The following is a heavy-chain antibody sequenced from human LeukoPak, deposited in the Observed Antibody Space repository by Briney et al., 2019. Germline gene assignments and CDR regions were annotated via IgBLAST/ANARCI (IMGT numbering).Heavy chain of an antibody. J-gene: IGHJ4*02. CDR1: GHRFTDNW. CDR3: ARHDGVVVPAAMDY. V-gene: IGHV5-51*01. CDR2: IYPGDSNT. D-gene: IGHD2-2*01. Sequence: GESLKISCKGSGHRFTDNWLGWVRQRPGKGLEWMGFIYPGDSNTRYSPSFQGQVTISVDKSISTAYLQWSSLKASDTAMYYCARHDGVVVPAAMDYWGQGTLVTVSS.